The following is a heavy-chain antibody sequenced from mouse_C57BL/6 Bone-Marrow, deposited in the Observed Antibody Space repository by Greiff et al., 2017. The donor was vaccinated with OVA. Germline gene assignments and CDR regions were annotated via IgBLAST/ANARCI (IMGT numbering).Heavy chain of an antibody. CDR3: ARHFPYYCDY. Sequence: EVKLVESGGDLVKPGGSLKLSCAASGFTFSSYGMSWVRQTPDQRLEWVATISSGGSYTYYPDSVKGRFTISRDNAKNTLYLQMSSLKSEDTAMYYCARHFPYYCDYWGQGTTLTVSS. CDR2: ISSGGSYT. CDR1: GFTFSSYG. J-gene: IGHJ2*01. V-gene: IGHV5-6*01.